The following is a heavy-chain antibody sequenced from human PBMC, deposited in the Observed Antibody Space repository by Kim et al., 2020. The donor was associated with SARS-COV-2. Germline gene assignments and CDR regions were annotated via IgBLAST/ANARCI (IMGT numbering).Heavy chain of an antibody. Sequence: SETLSLTCTVSGGSISSSSYYWGWIRQPPGKGLEWIGSIYYSGSTYYNPSLKSRVTISVDTSKNQFSLKLSSVTAADTAVYYCARQKNGWFGELSYYGMDVWGQGTTVTVSS. V-gene: IGHV4-39*01. J-gene: IGHJ6*02. CDR3: ARQKNGWFGELSYYGMDV. D-gene: IGHD3-10*01. CDR2: IYYSGST. CDR1: GGSISSSSYY.